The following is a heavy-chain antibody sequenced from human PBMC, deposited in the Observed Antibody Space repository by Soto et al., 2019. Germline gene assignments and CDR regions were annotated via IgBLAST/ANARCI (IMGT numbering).Heavy chain of an antibody. D-gene: IGHD4-17*01. CDR2: ISGSGGST. CDR3: AKADGIRPGHYYYYGMDV. V-gene: IGHV3-23*01. CDR1: GFTFSSYA. Sequence: PGGSLRLSCAASGFTFSSYAMSWVRQAPGKGLEWVSAISGSGGSTYYADSVRGRFTISRDNSKNTLYLQMNSLRAEDTAVYYCAKADGIRPGHYYYYGMDVWGQGTTVTVSS. J-gene: IGHJ6*02.